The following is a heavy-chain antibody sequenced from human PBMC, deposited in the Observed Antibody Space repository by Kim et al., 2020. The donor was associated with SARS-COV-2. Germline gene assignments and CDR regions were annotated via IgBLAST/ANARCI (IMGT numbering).Heavy chain of an antibody. J-gene: IGHJ4*02. CDR2: IKQDGSEK. CDR3: AREGRRITIFGVVISRGSGYFDY. CDR1: GFTLSSYW. D-gene: IGHD3-3*01. V-gene: IGHV3-7*01. Sequence: GGSLRLSCAASGFTLSSYWMSWVRQAPGKGLEWVANIKQDGSEKYYVDSVKGRFTISRDNAKNSLYLQMNSLRAEDTAVYYCAREGRRITIFGVVISRGSGYFDYWGQGTLVTVSS.